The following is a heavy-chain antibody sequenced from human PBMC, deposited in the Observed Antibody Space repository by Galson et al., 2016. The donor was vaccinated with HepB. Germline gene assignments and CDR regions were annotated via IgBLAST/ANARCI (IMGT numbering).Heavy chain of an antibody. CDR2: ISGSGGRT. CDR3: AKAFMITFGGVCRRGPRCPMDV. Sequence: SLRLSCAASGFNFGSNAMTWVRQVTGKGLEWVSGISGSGGRTDYADSVKGRFTISRDNSKSTLYLHMNSLRAEDTAVYYCAKAFMITFGGVCRRGPRCPMDVWGQGTTVTVSS. D-gene: IGHD3-16*01. CDR1: GFNFGSNA. J-gene: IGHJ6*02. V-gene: IGHV3-23*01.